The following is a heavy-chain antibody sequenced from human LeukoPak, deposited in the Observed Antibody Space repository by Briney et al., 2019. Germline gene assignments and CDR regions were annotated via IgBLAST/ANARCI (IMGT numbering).Heavy chain of an antibody. J-gene: IGHJ6*03. CDR2: ISYDGGNN. CDR1: GFTFRSHA. Sequence: PGGSLRLSCAASGFTFRSHAIHWVRQAPGKGLEWLAVISYDGGNNFYADSVKGRFTISRDNSKNTLYLHMNSLRTEDTAVYYWSKDWTAVATEQRGYYMDVWGKGTTVTVSS. V-gene: IGHV3-30-3*01. CDR3: SKDWTAVATEQRGYYMDV. D-gene: IGHD5-12*01.